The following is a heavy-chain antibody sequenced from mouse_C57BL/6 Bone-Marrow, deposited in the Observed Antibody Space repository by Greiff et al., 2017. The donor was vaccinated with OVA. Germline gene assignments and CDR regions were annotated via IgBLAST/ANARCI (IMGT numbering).Heavy chain of an antibody. J-gene: IGHJ4*01. D-gene: IGHD2-4*01. V-gene: IGHV1-61*01. CDR3: ARSDYPFYYAMDY. Sequence: VQLQQPGAELVRPGSSVKLSCKASGYTFTSYWMDWVKQRPGQGLEWIGNIYPSDSETHYNQKFKDKATLTVDKSSSTAYMQLSSLTSEDSAVYYCARSDYPFYYAMDYWGQGTSVTVSS. CDR2: IYPSDSET. CDR1: GYTFTSYW.